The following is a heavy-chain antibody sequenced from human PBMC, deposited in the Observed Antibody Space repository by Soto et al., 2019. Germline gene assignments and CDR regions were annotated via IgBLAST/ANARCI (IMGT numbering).Heavy chain of an antibody. D-gene: IGHD3-3*01. V-gene: IGHV4-31*03. CDR2: IYYSGST. CDR3: ARAITIFGVVTKIGWFDP. J-gene: IGHJ5*02. CDR1: GGSISSGGYY. Sequence: KASETLSLTCTVSGGSISSGGYYWSWIRQHPGKGLEWIGYIYYSGSTYYNPSLKSRVTISVDTSKNQFSLKLSSVTAADTAVYYCARAITIFGVVTKIGWFDPWGQGTLVTVSS.